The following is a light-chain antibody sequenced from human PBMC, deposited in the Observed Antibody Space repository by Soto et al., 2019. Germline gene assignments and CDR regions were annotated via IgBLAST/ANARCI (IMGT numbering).Light chain of an antibody. J-gene: IGKJ1*01. CDR1: QSVRNN. CDR3: QHYNNWPPWT. CDR2: AAS. V-gene: IGKV3-15*01. Sequence: ETVMTQSPATLSVSPGERATLSCRASQSVRNNLAWYQQKPGQAPRLLIYAASTRATGIPVRFSGSGSGTEFTLTISSLQSEDFAVYYCQHYNNWPPWTFGQGTKVDIK.